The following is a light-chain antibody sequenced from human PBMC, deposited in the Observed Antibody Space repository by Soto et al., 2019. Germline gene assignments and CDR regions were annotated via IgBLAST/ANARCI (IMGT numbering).Light chain of an antibody. V-gene: IGLV1-40*01. CDR3: QSYDSGLSGSYV. J-gene: IGLJ1*01. CDR2: GNS. CDR1: SSNIGAGYD. Sequence: QSVLTQPPSVSGAPGQRVTISCTGSSSNIGAGYDVHWYQQLPGTAPKLLIYGNSNRPSGVPDRFSGSKSGTSASLAITGLQAEDEADYYCQSYDSGLSGSYVFGPGTKVTVL.